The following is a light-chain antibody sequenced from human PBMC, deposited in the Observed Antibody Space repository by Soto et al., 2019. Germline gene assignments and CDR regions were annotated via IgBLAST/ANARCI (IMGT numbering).Light chain of an antibody. CDR3: AAWDDSLNGAV. CDR2: GSN. V-gene: IGLV1-44*01. J-gene: IGLJ7*01. CDR1: SSNIGSNT. Sequence: QLVLTQPPSASGTPGQRVTISCSGSSSNIGSNTVNWYQQLPGTAPKLLIYGSNQRPSGVPDRFSGSKSGTSASLAISGLQSEDEADYYCAAWDDSLNGAVFGGGTQLTVL.